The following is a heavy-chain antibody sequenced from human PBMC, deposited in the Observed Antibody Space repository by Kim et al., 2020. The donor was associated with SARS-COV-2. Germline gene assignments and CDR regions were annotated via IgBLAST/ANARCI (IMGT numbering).Heavy chain of an antibody. Sequence: TRYSPSFQGQVTISADKSISTAYLQWSSLKASDTAMYYCARSTYSSYFDYWGQGTLVTVSS. CDR2: T. J-gene: IGHJ4*02. CDR3: ARSTYSSYFDY. V-gene: IGHV5-51*01. D-gene: IGHD6-13*01.